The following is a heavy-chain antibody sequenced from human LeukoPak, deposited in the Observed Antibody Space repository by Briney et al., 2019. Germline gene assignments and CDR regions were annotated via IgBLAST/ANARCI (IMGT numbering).Heavy chain of an antibody. CDR2: IFGGGIT. CDR1: GDSVNNHH. V-gene: IGHV4-4*07. J-gene: IGHJ4*02. CDR3: AREGGSGWTHINHCDS. D-gene: IGHD6-19*01. Sequence: SETLSLTCTVSGDSVNNHHWSWIRQPAGKGLEWIGRIFGGGITNYNSSLKSRLTMSLDTSKNQFSLKMTSMTAADTAVYYCAREGGSGWTHINHCDSWGQGTLVTVSS.